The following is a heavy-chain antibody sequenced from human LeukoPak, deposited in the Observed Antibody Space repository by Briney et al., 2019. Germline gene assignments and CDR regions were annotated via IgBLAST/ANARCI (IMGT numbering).Heavy chain of an antibody. D-gene: IGHD2-15*01. CDR3: ARARYCSGGSCYYGLDV. Sequence: SQTLSLTCVISGDTVFSNSAAWNWIRQSPSRGLEWLGRTYYRSKWFDDYAVSVKSRITINPDTSKNQLSLQLNSVTPEDTAVYYCARARYCSGGSCYYGLDVWGQGTTVTVSS. V-gene: IGHV6-1*01. CDR1: GDTVFSNSAA. J-gene: IGHJ6*02. CDR2: TYYRSKWFD.